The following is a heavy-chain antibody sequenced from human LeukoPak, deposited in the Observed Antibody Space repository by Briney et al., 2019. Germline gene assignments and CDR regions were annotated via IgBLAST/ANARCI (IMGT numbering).Heavy chain of an antibody. CDR1: GYTFTSYA. Sequence: VSVKVSCKASGYTFTSYAMHWVRQAPGQRLEWMGWINAGNGNTKYSQNFQGRVTITRDTSASTAYMELRSLRSEDTAVYYCASSREGRVDSETRLVDYWGQGTLVTVSS. CDR2: INAGNGNT. CDR3: ASSREGRVDSETRLVDY. J-gene: IGHJ4*02. D-gene: IGHD1-7*01. V-gene: IGHV1-3*01.